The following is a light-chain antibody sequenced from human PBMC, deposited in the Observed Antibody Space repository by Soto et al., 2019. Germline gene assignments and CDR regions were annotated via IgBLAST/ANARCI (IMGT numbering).Light chain of an antibody. Sequence: EIVMTQSPATLSVSPGERATLSCRASQSVSSNLAWYQQKPGQAPRLLIYGASTSATGIPARFSGSGSGTEDTLTISSLQSEDFGVYYCQQYNNWPPWTFGQGTKVEIK. V-gene: IGKV3-15*01. CDR3: QQYNNWPPWT. CDR1: QSVSSN. CDR2: GAS. J-gene: IGKJ1*01.